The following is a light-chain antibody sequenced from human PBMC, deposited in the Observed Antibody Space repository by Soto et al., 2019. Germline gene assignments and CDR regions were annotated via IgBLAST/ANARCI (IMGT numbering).Light chain of an antibody. Sequence: QSVLTQPASVSGSPGQSITISCTGTSSDVGGYKYVSWYQQHPGKAPKVMIYEVNNRPSGVSRRFSGSKSGNTASLTISGLQAEDEADYYCTSYTNRRTLVVFGGGTQLTVL. CDR2: EVN. CDR3: TSYTNRRTLVV. J-gene: IGLJ7*01. V-gene: IGLV2-14*01. CDR1: SSDVGGYKY.